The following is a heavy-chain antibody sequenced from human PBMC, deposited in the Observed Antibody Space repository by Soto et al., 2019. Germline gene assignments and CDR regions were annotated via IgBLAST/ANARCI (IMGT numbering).Heavy chain of an antibody. CDR2: VYNSGST. Sequence: SETLSLTCTVSGGSISSNYWTWIRQPPGKGLEWIGYVYNSGSTNYNPSLKSRVTISEDTSKSQFSLKVNSMTAADTAIYYCAGYRREAVAGYTLDNWGQGILVTVSS. CDR3: AGYRREAVAGYTLDN. CDR1: GGSISSNY. V-gene: IGHV4-59*01. J-gene: IGHJ4*02. D-gene: IGHD6-13*01.